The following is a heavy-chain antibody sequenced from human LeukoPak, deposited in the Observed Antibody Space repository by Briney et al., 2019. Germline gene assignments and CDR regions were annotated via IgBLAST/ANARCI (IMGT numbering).Heavy chain of an antibody. J-gene: IGHJ4*02. D-gene: IGHD4-11*01. Sequence: GGSLRLSCAASGFTFSSYDMHWVRQAPGKGLEWVAVISYDGSNKYYADSVKGRFTISRDNSKNTLFLQMSSLRAEDTAVYSCARDDYTQYYFDYWGQGTLVTVSS. V-gene: IGHV3-30-3*01. CDR1: GFTFSSYD. CDR2: ISYDGSNK. CDR3: ARDDYTQYYFDY.